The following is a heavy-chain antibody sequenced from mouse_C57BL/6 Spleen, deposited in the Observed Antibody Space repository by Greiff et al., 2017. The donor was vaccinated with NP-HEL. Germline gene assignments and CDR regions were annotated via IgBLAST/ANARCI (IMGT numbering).Heavy chain of an antibody. CDR2: ISDGGSYT. CDR3: ARDTYDVTTGYFDY. D-gene: IGHD1-1*01. J-gene: IGHJ2*01. CDR1: GFTFSSYA. V-gene: IGHV5-4*01. Sequence: EVKLVESGGGLVKPGGSLKLSCAASGFTFSSYAMSWVRQTPEKRLEWVATISDGGSYTYYPDNVKGRFTISRDNAKNNLYLQMSHLKSEDTAMYYCARDTYDVTTGYFDYWGQGTTLTVSS.